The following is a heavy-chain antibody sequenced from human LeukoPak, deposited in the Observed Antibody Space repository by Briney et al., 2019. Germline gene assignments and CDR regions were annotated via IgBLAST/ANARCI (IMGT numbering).Heavy chain of an antibody. CDR2: ISHEGDS. CDR1: GVSLRGYY. Sequence: SQTLSLTCAVYGVSLRGYYWSWIRQSPEKGLEWIGEISHEGDSIYNPSLKSRLTLSVDMSKNQFSLNLRSVTAADTAVYYCARGRNFVSDFYFDVWGKGNTVLVSS. CDR3: ARGRNFVSDFYFDV. V-gene: IGHV4-34*01. D-gene: IGHD1-7*01. J-gene: IGHJ6*03.